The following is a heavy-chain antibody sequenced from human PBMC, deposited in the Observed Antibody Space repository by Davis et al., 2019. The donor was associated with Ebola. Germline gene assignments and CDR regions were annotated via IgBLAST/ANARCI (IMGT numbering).Heavy chain of an antibody. Sequence: GESLKISCAASGFTFSSYSMNWVRQAPGKGLEWVSYISSSSSTIYYADSVKVRFTISRDNAKNSLYLQMNSLRDEDTAVYYCARDPLLLYYYYGMDVWGQGTTVTVSS. CDR1: GFTFSSYS. D-gene: IGHD2-15*01. CDR3: ARDPLLLYYYYGMDV. V-gene: IGHV3-48*02. CDR2: ISSSSSTI. J-gene: IGHJ6*02.